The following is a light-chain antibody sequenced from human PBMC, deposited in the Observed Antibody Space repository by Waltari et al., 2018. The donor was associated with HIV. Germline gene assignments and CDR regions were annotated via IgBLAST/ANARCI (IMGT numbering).Light chain of an antibody. CDR1: SGPRSND. J-gene: IGLJ3*02. V-gene: IGLV4-69*01. CDR3: QTWGTGIAV. CDR2: VNSDGSH. Sequence: QPVLTQPPSASGSLGASVKLTCTLSSGPRSNDIAWHQQQPEKGPRFLMKVNSDGSHNRGAGIPDRFSGSTYGAERYLTISSLQSEDEADYYCQTWGTGIAVFGGGTKLTVL.